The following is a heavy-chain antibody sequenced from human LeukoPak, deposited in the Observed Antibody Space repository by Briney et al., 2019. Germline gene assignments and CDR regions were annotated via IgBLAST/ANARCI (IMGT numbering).Heavy chain of an antibody. Sequence: GASVKVSCKASGYTFIDYYIHWVRQAPGQGLEWMGRINPNTGGAEYAPKFQGWVTMTRDTSISTAYVEVNRLISDDTAVYYCARDLTSTSNWEFDYWGQGTLVIVSS. CDR2: INPNTGGA. CDR1: GYTFIDYY. CDR3: ARDLTSTSNWEFDY. D-gene: IGHD1-26*01. V-gene: IGHV1-2*04. J-gene: IGHJ4*02.